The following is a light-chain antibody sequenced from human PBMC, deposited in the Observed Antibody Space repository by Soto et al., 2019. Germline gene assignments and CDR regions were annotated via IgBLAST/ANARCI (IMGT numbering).Light chain of an antibody. CDR1: QSVNNND. V-gene: IGKV3-20*01. J-gene: IGKJ2*01. Sequence: EIVWTQSTGTLSLSPGERATLSCRASQSVNNNDLAWYQQKPGQAPRLLIYGASSRATGIPARFSGSGSGTAFTLPISRLEPEEFEMYFCQQDASSPFTFGQRTKLETK. CDR3: QQDASSPFT. CDR2: GAS.